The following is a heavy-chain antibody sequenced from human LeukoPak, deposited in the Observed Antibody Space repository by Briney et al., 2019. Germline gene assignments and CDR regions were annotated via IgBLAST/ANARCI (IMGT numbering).Heavy chain of an antibody. CDR1: GFTFSSYS. CDR3: TTDRRGYFQH. CDR2: ISSSSSTI. V-gene: IGHV3-48*01. J-gene: IGHJ1*01. Sequence: GGSLRLSCAASGFTFSSYSMNWVRQAPGKGLEWVSYISSSSSTIYYADSVKGRFTISRDNAKNSLYLQMNSLKTEDTAVYYCTTDRRGYFQHWGQGTLVTVSS.